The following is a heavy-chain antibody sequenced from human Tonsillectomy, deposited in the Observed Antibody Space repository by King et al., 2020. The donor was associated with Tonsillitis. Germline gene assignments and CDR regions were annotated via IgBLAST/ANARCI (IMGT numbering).Heavy chain of an antibody. Sequence: LQLVQSGAEVKKPGASVKVSCKASGYTFTSYAINWVRQAPGQGLEWMGWISAYNGNINYAQKLQDRVTMTTDTSTSTAYMELRSQRSDDTAVYYCARGYDYGDYGMDVWGQGTTVTVSS. CDR1: GYTFTSYA. J-gene: IGHJ6*02. CDR2: ISAYNGNI. V-gene: IGHV1-18*04. CDR3: ARGYDYGDYGMDV. D-gene: IGHD4-17*01.